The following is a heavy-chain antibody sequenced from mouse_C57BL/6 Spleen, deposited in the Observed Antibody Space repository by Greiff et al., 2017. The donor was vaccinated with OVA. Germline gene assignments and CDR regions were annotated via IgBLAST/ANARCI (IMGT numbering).Heavy chain of an antibody. V-gene: IGHV5-17*01. Sequence: EVKLQESGGGLVKPGGSLKLSCAASGFTFSDYGMHWVRQAPEKGLEWVAYISSGSSTIYYADTVKGRFTISRDNAKNTLFLQMTSLRSEDTAMYYCARGLITTVVPHWYFDVWGTGTTVTVSS. CDR2: ISSGSSTI. J-gene: IGHJ1*03. D-gene: IGHD1-1*01. CDR3: ARGLITTVVPHWYFDV. CDR1: GFTFSDYG.